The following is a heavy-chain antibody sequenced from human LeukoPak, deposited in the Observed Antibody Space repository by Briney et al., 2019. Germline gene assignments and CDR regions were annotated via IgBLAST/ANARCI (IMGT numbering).Heavy chain of an antibody. V-gene: IGHV3-33*01. D-gene: IGHD2-2*01. Sequence: GGSLRLSCAASGFTFSSYGMHWVRQAPGKGLEWVAIIWYDGSNKYYADSVKGRFTISKDNSKNTLYLQMNSLRAEDTAVYYCATDQYHLPDYWGQGTLVTVSS. CDR2: IWYDGSNK. CDR1: GFTFSSYG. CDR3: ATDQYHLPDY. J-gene: IGHJ4*02.